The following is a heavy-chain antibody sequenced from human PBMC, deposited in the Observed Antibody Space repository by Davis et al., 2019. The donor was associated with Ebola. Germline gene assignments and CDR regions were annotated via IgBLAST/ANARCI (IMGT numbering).Heavy chain of an antibody. Sequence: GESLKISCAASGFTFSTYGMHWVRQAPGKGLEWVAVISYDGSNKYYADSVKGRFTISRDNSKNTLYLQMNSLRAEDTAVYYCAKEEGYGDYVFPFPFDYWGQVTLVTVSS. J-gene: IGHJ4*02. V-gene: IGHV3-30*18. D-gene: IGHD4-17*01. CDR2: ISYDGSNK. CDR3: AKEEGYGDYVFPFPFDY. CDR1: GFTFSTYG.